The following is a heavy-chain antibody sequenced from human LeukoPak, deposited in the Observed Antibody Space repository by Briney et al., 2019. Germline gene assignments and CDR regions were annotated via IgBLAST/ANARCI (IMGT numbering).Heavy chain of an antibody. Sequence: GGSLRLSCAASGFTFSSYAMSWVRQAPGKGLEWVSAISGSGGTTYYSDHVTGRFTISRDNSKNTLYLQMNSLRAEDTAVYYCAKRDSSGYSHFFDYWGQGILVTVSS. CDR2: ISGSGGTT. CDR1: GFTFSSYA. J-gene: IGHJ4*02. D-gene: IGHD3-22*01. CDR3: AKRDSSGYSHFFDY. V-gene: IGHV3-23*01.